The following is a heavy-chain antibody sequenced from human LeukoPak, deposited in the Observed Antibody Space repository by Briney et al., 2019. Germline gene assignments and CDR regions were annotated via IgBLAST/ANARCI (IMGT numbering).Heavy chain of an antibody. J-gene: IGHJ4*02. Sequence: ASVKVSCKASGGTFSSYAISWVRQAPGQGLEWMGGIIPIFGTANYAQKFQGRVTITADKSTSTAYMELSSLRSEDTAVYYCARTSSERGYYFDYWGQGTLVTVSS. CDR2: IIPIFGTA. CDR3: ARTSSERGYYFDY. D-gene: IGHD6-13*01. V-gene: IGHV1-69*06. CDR1: GGTFSSYA.